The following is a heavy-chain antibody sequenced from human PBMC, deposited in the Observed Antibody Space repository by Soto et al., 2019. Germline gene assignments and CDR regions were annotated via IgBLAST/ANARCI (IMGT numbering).Heavy chain of an antibody. Sequence: GGSLRLSCAASGFTFSSYAMSWVRQAPGKGLEWVSAISGSGGSTYYTDSVKGRFTISRDNSKNTLYLQMNSLRAEDTAVYYCAKDLIAAAVSYYYYYYYMDVWGKGTTVTVSS. V-gene: IGHV3-23*01. D-gene: IGHD6-13*01. J-gene: IGHJ6*03. CDR3: AKDLIAAAVSYYYYYYYMDV. CDR1: GFTFSSYA. CDR2: ISGSGGST.